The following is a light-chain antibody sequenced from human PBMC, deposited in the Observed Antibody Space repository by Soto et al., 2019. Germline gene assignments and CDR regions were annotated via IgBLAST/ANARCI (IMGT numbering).Light chain of an antibody. CDR2: DVS. CDR3: SSYTTDSTLVV. J-gene: IGLJ2*01. V-gene: IGLV2-14*03. Sequence: QSVLTQPASVSGSPGQSITISCTGSSSDVGGYNYVSWYQQHPDKAPKLMIYDVSNRPSGVSNRFSGSKSGNTASLTISGLQAEDEADYYCSSYTTDSTLVVFGGGTKLTVL. CDR1: SSDVGGYNY.